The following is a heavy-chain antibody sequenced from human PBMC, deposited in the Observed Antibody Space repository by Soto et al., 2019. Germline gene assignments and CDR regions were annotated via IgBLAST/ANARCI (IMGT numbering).Heavy chain of an antibody. CDR3: VKDPISPPPTALGPYGMDV. Sequence: GGSLRFSCAASGFTFSSYAMSWVRQAPGKGLEWVSAISGSAVSTYYADSVKGRFTISRDNSKSTLYLQMNSLRADDTAVYYCVKDPISPPPTALGPYGMDVWGQGTTVTVSS. D-gene: IGHD5-18*01. J-gene: IGHJ6*02. V-gene: IGHV3-23*01. CDR1: GFTFSSYA. CDR2: ISGSAVST.